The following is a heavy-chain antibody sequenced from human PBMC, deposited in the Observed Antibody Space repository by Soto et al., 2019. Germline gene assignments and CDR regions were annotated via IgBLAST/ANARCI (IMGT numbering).Heavy chain of an antibody. Sequence: QVQLQESGPGLVKPSETLSLTCTVSGGSISSYYWSWIRQPPGKGLEWIGYIYYSGSTNYNPSLWGRVVVSVVSSVDRFSLRLGSVGAAGGVVCCCVGWGCGWLVCWGQGTLVTVSS. CDR2: IYYSGST. CDR1: GGSISSYY. CDR3: VGWGCGWLVC. D-gene: IGHD3-16*01. J-gene: IGHJ4*02. V-gene: IGHV4-59*01.